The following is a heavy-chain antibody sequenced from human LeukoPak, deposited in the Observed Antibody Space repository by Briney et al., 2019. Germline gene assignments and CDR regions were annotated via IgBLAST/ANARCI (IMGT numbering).Heavy chain of an antibody. J-gene: IGHJ4*02. CDR2: IKQDGSEK. CDR1: GFTFSSYW. V-gene: IGHV3-7*01. CDR3: ARVTIPYSSSWYGRYFDY. Sequence: GGSLRLSCAASGFTFSSYWMSWVRQAPGKGLEWVANIKQDGSEKYYVDSVKGRFTISRDNAKNSLYLQMNSLRAEDTAVYYCARVTIPYSSSWYGRYFDYWGQGTLVTVSS. D-gene: IGHD6-13*01.